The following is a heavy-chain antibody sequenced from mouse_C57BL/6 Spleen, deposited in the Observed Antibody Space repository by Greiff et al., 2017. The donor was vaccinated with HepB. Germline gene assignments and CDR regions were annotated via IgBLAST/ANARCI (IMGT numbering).Heavy chain of an antibody. CDR3: ARVHYYGNPYFDY. V-gene: IGHV1-69*01. CDR2: IDPSDSYT. Sequence: QVQLQQPGAELVMPGASVKLSCKASGYTFTSYWMHWVKQRPGQGLEWIGEIDPSDSYTNYNQKFKGKSTLTVDKSSSTAYMQLSSLTSEDSAVYYCARVHYYGNPYFDYWGQGTTLTVSS. CDR1: GYTFTSYW. D-gene: IGHD2-1*01. J-gene: IGHJ2*01.